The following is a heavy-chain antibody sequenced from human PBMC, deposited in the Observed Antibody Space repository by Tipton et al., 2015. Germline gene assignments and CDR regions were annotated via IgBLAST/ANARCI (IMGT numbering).Heavy chain of an antibody. J-gene: IGHJ5*02. Sequence: TLSLTCDVSGYSINNDYYWGWIRQAPGKGLEWIGFVYPGGGTYYNPPLKSRVTFLVDTTQNQVSLRLTSVTAADTAVYYCARSLFPETAGLENWFDPWGQGTLVIVSS. D-gene: IGHD6-13*01. CDR2: VYPGGGT. CDR3: ARSLFPETAGLENWFDP. V-gene: IGHV4-38-2*01. CDR1: GYSINNDYY.